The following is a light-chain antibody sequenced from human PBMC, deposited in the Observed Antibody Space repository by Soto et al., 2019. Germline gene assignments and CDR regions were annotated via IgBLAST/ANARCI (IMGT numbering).Light chain of an antibody. CDR1: QSVSNN. V-gene: IGKV3-15*01. J-gene: IGKJ1*01. Sequence: IVMTQSPATLSVSPGERATLSCRASQSVSNNLAWYLQKPGQAPRLLIYGASTRATGIPARFSGSGSGTEFTLTISSLQSEDFALYYCQQYNNWPRTFGQGTKVDIK. CDR3: QQYNNWPRT. CDR2: GAS.